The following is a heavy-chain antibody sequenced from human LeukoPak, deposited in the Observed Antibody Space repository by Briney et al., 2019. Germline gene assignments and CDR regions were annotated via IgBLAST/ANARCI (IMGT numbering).Heavy chain of an antibody. D-gene: IGHD3-10*01. CDR2: ISDSGVNT. Sequence: SCKASGGTFSSYAMSWVRQAPGKGLEWVSAISDSGVNTYSADSMKGRFTISRDNSRNTLYLQMNSLRPDDTAVYYCAKLYGSGTYYNYFHYWGQGTLVTVSS. CDR1: GGTFSSYA. J-gene: IGHJ4*02. V-gene: IGHV3-23*01. CDR3: AKLYGSGTYYNYFHY.